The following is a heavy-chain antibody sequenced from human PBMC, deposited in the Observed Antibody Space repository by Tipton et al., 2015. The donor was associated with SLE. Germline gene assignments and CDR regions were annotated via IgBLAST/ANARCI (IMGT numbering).Heavy chain of an antibody. Sequence: SLRLSCAVSGFTFSDYSMNWVRQAPGKGLEWVALISYDENNKFYADSVKGRFTISRDNSKNTLDLLMNSLTAEDTAIYYCAKEHQQLIGFAYDIWGQGTPVTVSS. D-gene: IGHD6-13*01. CDR2: ISYDENNK. CDR3: AKEHQQLIGFAYDI. V-gene: IGHV3-30-3*01. CDR1: GFTFSDYS. J-gene: IGHJ4*02.